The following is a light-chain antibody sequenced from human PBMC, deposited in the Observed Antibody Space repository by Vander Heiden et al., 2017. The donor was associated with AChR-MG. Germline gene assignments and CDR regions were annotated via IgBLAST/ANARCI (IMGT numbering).Light chain of an antibody. CDR3: QQYGTSVA. V-gene: IGKV3-20*01. CDR1: QSVRSNN. J-gene: IGKJ1*01. CDR2: GAS. Sequence: EIVLTQSPGTLSLSPGERVTLSCRASQSVRSNNLAWYQQRPGQAPRLLISGASTRATGIPDRFSGSGSGTDFTLTISRLEPEDFAVYYCQQYGTSVAFGQGTKVEIK.